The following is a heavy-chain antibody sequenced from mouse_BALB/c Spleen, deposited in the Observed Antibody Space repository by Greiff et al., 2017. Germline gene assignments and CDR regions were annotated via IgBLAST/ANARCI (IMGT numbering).Heavy chain of an antibody. J-gene: IGHJ3*01. Sequence: EVQLLESGAELVKPGASVKISCKASGYTFTGYNMYWVKQSHGKSLEWIGTINPYYGGTSYNQKFKGKATLTVDKSSSTAYMQLRSLTSEDAAVFYCSRGSGNHSYFADWGQGTPVTVSA. D-gene: IGHD2-1*01. V-gene: IGHV1-18*01. CDR3: SRGSGNHSYFAD. CDR2: INPYYGGT. CDR1: GYTFTGYN.